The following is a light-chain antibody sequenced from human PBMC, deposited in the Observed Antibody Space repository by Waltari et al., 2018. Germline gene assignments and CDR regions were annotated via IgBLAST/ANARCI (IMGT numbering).Light chain of an antibody. CDR3: HQYDNLPYT. CDR1: HDITKY. CDR2: DAS. Sequence: DIQMTQFPSSLSESVGDRVTITCQASHDITKYLNWYQQKPGKAPKLLIYDASNLETGVPSRFSGSGSGTDFTFTISSLQPEDVATYYCHQYDNLPYTFGQGTKLEIK. V-gene: IGKV1-33*01. J-gene: IGKJ2*01.